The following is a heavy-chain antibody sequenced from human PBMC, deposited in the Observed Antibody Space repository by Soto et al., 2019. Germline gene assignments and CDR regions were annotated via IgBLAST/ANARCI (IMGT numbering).Heavy chain of an antibody. D-gene: IGHD6-19*01. J-gene: IGHJ4*02. CDR2: ISGSGGST. CDR3: AKDFLPSGYSSGWYFDY. CDR1: GLTFSSYA. V-gene: IGHV3-23*01. Sequence: PGGAVRRSCEASGLTFSSYARSWVRQTKGKGLEWVSAISGSGGSTYYADSVKGRFTISRDNSKNTLYLQMNSLRAEDTAVYYCAKDFLPSGYSSGWYFDYWGQGTLVTVSS.